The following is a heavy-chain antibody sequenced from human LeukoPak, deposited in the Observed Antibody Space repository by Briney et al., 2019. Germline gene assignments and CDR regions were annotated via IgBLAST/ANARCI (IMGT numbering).Heavy chain of an antibody. CDR1: GGSISSYY. V-gene: IGHV4-4*09. J-gene: IGHJ4*02. CDR2: IYTSGST. Sequence: SETQSLTCTVSGGSISSYYWSWIRQPPGKGRERIGYIYTSGSTNDNPSLKSRVTISVDTSKTQFSLKLSSVTAADTAVYSCAGGLLWFGELSPNFDYWGQGTLVTVSS. CDR3: AGGLLWFGELSPNFDY. D-gene: IGHD3-10*01.